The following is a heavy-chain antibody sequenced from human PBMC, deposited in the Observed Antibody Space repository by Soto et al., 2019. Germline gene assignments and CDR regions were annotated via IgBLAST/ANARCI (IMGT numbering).Heavy chain of an antibody. CDR3: ARSSGGNFGIIIEGSNWFDP. CDR2: INPHGGST. D-gene: IGHD3-3*01. CDR1: GDTFTRYY. J-gene: IGHJ5*02. Sequence: GASVKVSCKAPGDTFTRYYLNWVRKAPGQGLEWMGVINPHGGSTKYAQKFQGRVTMTRDTSRSTVYMELRSLRSDDTAIYYCARSSGGNFGIIIEGSNWFDPWGQGTLVTVSS. V-gene: IGHV1-46*03.